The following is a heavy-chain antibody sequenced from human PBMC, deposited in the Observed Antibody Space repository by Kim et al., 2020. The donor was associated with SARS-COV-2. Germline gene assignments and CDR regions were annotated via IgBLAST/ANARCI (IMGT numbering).Heavy chain of an antibody. D-gene: IGHD2-15*01. CDR1: GFTFSAYG. Sequence: GGSLRLSCAASGFTFSAYGMFWVRQAPGKGLVWVSRITTDGTSTLYADSVKGRFTISRDNAKNTLSLQMNSLRAEDTAVYYCVRVRGTCGAGSCYGDSWG. CDR3: VRVRGTCGAGSCYGDS. J-gene: IGHJ5*01. CDR2: ITTDGTST. V-gene: IGHV3-74*01.